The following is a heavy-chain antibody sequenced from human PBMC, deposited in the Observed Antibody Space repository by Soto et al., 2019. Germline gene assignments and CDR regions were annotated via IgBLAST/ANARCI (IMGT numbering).Heavy chain of an antibody. CDR3: ARARVRPPAAYNWFDP. CDR2: IYYSGST. V-gene: IGHV4-31*03. J-gene: IGHJ5*02. CDR1: GGSISNGGYY. Sequence: PSETLSLTCTVSGGSISNGGYYWSWIRQHPGKGLEWIGYIYYSGSTYYNPSLKSRVTISVDTSKNQFSLKLSSVTAADTAVYYCARARVRPPAAYNWFDPWGQGTLVTVSS. D-gene: IGHD2-2*01.